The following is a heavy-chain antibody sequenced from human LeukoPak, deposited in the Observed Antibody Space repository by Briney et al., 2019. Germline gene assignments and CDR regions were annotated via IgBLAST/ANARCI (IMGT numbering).Heavy chain of an antibody. CDR2: MSGGGTT. CDR1: GFTFSSYA. CDR3: AKGKAYDNLDWFDP. V-gene: IGHV3-23*01. D-gene: IGHD3-9*01. Sequence: PGGSLRLSCAASGFTFSSYAMSWARQAPGKGLEWVSSMSGGGTTYYADSVKGRFTISRDNSKNTLFLRMNSLRVDDTAVYYCAKGKAYDNLDWFDPWGQGTLVTVSS. J-gene: IGHJ5*02.